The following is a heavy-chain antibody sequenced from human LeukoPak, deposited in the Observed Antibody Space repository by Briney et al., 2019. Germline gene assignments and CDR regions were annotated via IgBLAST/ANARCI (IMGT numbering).Heavy chain of an antibody. CDR1: GYSFTSYW. Sequence: GESLKTSCKGSGYSFTSYWIGWVRQMPGKGLEWMGIIYPGDSDTRYSPSFQGQVTISADKSISTAYLQWSSLKASDTAMYYCARPPYYYGSGSSDFDYWGQGTLVTVSS. D-gene: IGHD3-10*01. J-gene: IGHJ4*02. V-gene: IGHV5-51*01. CDR2: IYPGDSDT. CDR3: ARPPYYYGSGSSDFDY.